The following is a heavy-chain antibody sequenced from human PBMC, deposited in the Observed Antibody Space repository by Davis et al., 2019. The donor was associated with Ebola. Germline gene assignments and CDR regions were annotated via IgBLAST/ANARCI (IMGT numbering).Heavy chain of an antibody. J-gene: IGHJ6*02. CDR2: ISSSSSYI. V-gene: IGHV3-21*01. CDR1: GFTFSSYS. D-gene: IGHD6-19*01. CDR3: ARGDKYSSGWSLGYYGMDV. Sequence: GESLKISCAASGFTFSSYSMNWVRQAPGKGLEWVSSISSSSSYIYYADSVKGRFTISRDNAKNSLYLQMNSLRAEDTAVYYWARGDKYSSGWSLGYYGMDVWGQGTTVTVSS.